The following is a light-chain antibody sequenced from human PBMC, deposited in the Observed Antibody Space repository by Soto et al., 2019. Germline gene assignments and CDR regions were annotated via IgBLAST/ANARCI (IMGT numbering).Light chain of an antibody. CDR2: EVS. CDR3: SASAVISNL. CDR1: SSDVGSYNY. V-gene: IGLV2-8*01. Sequence: QSALTQPPSASGSPGQSVTISCTATSSDVGSYNYVSWYQQHPGKAPKLMIYEVSKRPSGVPDRFSGSKSGNTASLTVSGLQAEDEADYYCSASAVISNLFGGGTKLPVL. J-gene: IGLJ2*01.